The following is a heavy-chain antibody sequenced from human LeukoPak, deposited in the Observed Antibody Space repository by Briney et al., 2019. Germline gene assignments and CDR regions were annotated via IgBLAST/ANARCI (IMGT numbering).Heavy chain of an antibody. Sequence: GGSLRLSCAASGFTFSNYWMTWVRQAPGKGLEWVANIKKDGSEKYYVDSVKGRFTISRDNAKSSLYLQMNSLGDEDTAVYYCARDRAGTKAWVEFDPWGQGTLVTVSS. V-gene: IGHV3-7*01. J-gene: IGHJ5*02. CDR2: IKKDGSEK. CDR1: GFTFSNYW. CDR3: ARDRAGTKAWVEFDP. D-gene: IGHD3-10*01.